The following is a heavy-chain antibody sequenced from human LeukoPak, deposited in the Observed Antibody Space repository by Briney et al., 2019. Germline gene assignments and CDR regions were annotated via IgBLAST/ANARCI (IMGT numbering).Heavy chain of an antibody. Sequence: PGGSLRLSCAASGFTFSSYAMHWVRQAPGKGLEWVAVISYDGSNKYYADSVKGRFTISRDNSKNTLYLQMNSLRAEDTAVYYCARDEQWLAFEAFDIWGQGTMVTVSS. D-gene: IGHD6-19*01. CDR1: GFTFSSYA. V-gene: IGHV3-30-3*01. CDR2: ISYDGSNK. J-gene: IGHJ3*02. CDR3: ARDEQWLAFEAFDI.